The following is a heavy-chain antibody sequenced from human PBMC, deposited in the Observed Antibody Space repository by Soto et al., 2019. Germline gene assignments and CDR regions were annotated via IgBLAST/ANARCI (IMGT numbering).Heavy chain of an antibody. V-gene: IGHV4-39*01. CDR1: GGSISSSSYY. CDR3: ARDGSGSFFDY. Sequence: QLQLQESGPGLVKPSETLSLTCTVSGGSISSSSYYWGWIRQPPGKGLEWIGSIYYSGSTYYNPSLKSRVTISVDTSKNQFSLKLSSVTAADTAVYYCARDGSGSFFDYWGQGTLVTVSS. CDR2: IYYSGST. D-gene: IGHD1-26*01. J-gene: IGHJ4*02.